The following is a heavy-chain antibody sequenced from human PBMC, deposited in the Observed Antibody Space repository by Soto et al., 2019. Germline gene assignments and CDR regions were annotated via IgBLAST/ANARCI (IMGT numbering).Heavy chain of an antibody. CDR2: INHSGST. Sequence: SETLSLTCAVYGGSFSGYYWSWIRQPPGKGLEWIGEINHSGSTNYNPSLKSRVTISVDTSKNQFSLKLSSVTAADTAVYYCARGLSPSGWYPRAPYYFDYWGQGTLVTVS. J-gene: IGHJ4*02. V-gene: IGHV4-34*01. CDR3: ARGLSPSGWYPRAPYYFDY. CDR1: GGSFSGYY. D-gene: IGHD6-19*01.